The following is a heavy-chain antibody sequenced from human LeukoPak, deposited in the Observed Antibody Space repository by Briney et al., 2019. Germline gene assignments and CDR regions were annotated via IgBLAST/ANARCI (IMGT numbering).Heavy chain of an antibody. CDR1: GFTFSSYA. D-gene: IGHD3-3*01. CDR3: ARSKGGVVISDY. V-gene: IGHV3-21*01. CDR2: INSGSGFI. Sequence: PGGSLRLSCAASGFTFSSYAMSWVRQAPGKGLEWVSSINSGSGFIYYADSVKGRFTISRDDAKNSLYLQMNSLRAEDTAVYYCARSKGGVVISDYWGQGLLVTVSS. J-gene: IGHJ4*02.